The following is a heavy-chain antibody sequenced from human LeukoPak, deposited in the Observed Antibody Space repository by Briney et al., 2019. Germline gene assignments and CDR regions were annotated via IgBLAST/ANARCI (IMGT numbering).Heavy chain of an antibody. D-gene: IGHD3-22*01. CDR1: GGSIRSGSHY. V-gene: IGHV4-39*02. J-gene: IGHJ4*02. Sequence: PSETLSLTCTVSGGSIRSGSHYWAWIRQPPGKGLEWIGSIYYSGSTYYNPSLENRVTISIDTSKNHFSRKLSALSAADTSVYYCAKRDDSGGNLVDLWGQGALVTVS. CDR3: AKRDDSGGNLVDL. CDR2: IYYSGST.